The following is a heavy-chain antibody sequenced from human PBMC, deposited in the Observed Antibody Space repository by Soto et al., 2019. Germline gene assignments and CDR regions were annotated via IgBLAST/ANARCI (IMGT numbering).Heavy chain of an antibody. CDR1: GYTFTGYY. D-gene: IGHD3-22*01. Sequence: ASVKVSCQASGYTFTGYYMHWVRQAPGQGLEWMGWINPNSGGTNYAQKFQGRVTMTRDTSISTAYMELSRLRSDDTAVYYCARAYYYDSSGYYDYWGQGTLVTVSS. V-gene: IGHV1-2*02. CDR2: INPNSGGT. J-gene: IGHJ4*02. CDR3: ARAYYYDSSGYYDY.